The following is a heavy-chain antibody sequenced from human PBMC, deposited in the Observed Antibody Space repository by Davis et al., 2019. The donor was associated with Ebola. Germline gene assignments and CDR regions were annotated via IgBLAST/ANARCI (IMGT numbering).Heavy chain of an antibody. V-gene: IGHV3-74*01. CDR3: VREGMATKYEAPSGAFDI. CDR1: GFTFSSYW. J-gene: IGHJ3*02. CDR2: IKTDGSST. D-gene: IGHD5-24*01. Sequence: HTGGSLRLSCAASGFTFSSYWMHWVRQAPGKGLVWVSRIKTDGSSTTYADSVKGRFTISRDNARNTLSLQMYSLRAEDTAVYYCVREGMATKYEAPSGAFDIWGQGTMVTVSS.